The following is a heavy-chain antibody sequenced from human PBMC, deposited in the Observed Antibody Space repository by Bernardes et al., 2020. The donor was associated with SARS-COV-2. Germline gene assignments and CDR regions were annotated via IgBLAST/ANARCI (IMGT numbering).Heavy chain of an antibody. CDR1: GFTFSSSW. Sequence: GGSLRLSCAASGFTFSSSWMHWVRQIPGKGLVWFSRINTDGSSTSYADSVKGRFTISRDNAKNTLFLQMNSLRAEDTAMYYCARDLGYCTNGVCSPWGQGTLVTVSS. J-gene: IGHJ5*02. D-gene: IGHD2-8*01. CDR2: INTDGSST. CDR3: ARDLGYCTNGVCSP. V-gene: IGHV3-74*01.